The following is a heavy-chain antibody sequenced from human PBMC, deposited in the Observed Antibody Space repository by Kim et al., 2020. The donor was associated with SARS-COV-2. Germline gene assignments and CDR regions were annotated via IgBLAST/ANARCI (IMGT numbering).Heavy chain of an antibody. V-gene: IGHV3-30*19. Sequence: GGSLRLSCAASGFTFSSYGMHWVRQAPGKGLEWVAVISYDGSNKYYVDSVKGRFTISRDTSENTLYLQLNSLRAEDTAVYHCARVAAVSTWEYFYYGMDVWGQGTTVTVSS. J-gene: IGHJ6*02. D-gene: IGHD6-13*01. CDR2: ISYDGSNK. CDR3: ARVAAVSTWEYFYYGMDV. CDR1: GFTFSSYG.